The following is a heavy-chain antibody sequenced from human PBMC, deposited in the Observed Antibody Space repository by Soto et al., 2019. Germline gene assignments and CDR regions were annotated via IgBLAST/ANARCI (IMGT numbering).Heavy chain of an antibody. CDR3: ARGDTLPGY. CDR1: GFSFSRYG. D-gene: IGHD3-10*01. CDR2: ISYNGTNK. V-gene: IGHV3-33*01. Sequence: QVQLVESGGGVVQPGRSLRLSCAAAGFSFSRYGMHWVRQAPGKGLEWVAIISYNGTNKHYADSVKGRFTISRDNSKNTIYLQMNSLRAEDTAVYYCARGDTLPGYWGQGTLVTVSS. J-gene: IGHJ4*02.